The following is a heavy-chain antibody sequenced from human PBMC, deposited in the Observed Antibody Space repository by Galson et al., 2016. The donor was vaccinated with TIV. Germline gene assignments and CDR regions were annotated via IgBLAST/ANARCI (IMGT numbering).Heavy chain of an antibody. D-gene: IGHD3-22*01. Sequence: SLRLSCAASGFTVSDNYMTWVRQAPGKGLEWVALVYSGGETYYADSVKGRFTISRDSSKNTLYLQMNSVRLEDTAVYYCARDRVVDAYYYYYYYGMDVWGQGTTVTVSS. CDR2: VYSGGET. CDR3: ARDRVVDAYYYYYYYGMDV. CDR1: GFTVSDNY. V-gene: IGHV3-66*02. J-gene: IGHJ6*02.